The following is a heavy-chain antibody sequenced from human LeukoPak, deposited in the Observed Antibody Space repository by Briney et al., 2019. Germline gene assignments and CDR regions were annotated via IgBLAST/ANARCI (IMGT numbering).Heavy chain of an antibody. J-gene: IGHJ4*02. V-gene: IGHV4-59*01. CDR3: ARVGSSGSLGRWYYFDY. CDR2: VYNSGRT. Sequence: SETLSLTCSVSGGSISSYYWSWLRQPPGKGREWRGYVYNSGRTQYNPSLQSRVTISVDTSKNQFSLNLSSVTAADPPVYYCARVGSSGSLGRWYYFDYWRQGPMV. CDR1: GGSISSYY. D-gene: IGHD4-23*01.